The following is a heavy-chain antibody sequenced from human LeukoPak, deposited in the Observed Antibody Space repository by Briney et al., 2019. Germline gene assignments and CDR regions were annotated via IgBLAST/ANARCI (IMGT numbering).Heavy chain of an antibody. D-gene: IGHD5-12*01. Sequence: PGGSLRLSCAASGFTFSSYSMNWVRQAPGKGLEWVSSISSSSSYIYYADSVKGRLTISRDNAKNSLYLQMNSLRAEDTAVYYCARTYIVATIRAFDIWGQGTMVTVSS. CDR1: GFTFSSYS. CDR3: ARTYIVATIRAFDI. CDR2: ISSSSSYI. V-gene: IGHV3-21*01. J-gene: IGHJ3*02.